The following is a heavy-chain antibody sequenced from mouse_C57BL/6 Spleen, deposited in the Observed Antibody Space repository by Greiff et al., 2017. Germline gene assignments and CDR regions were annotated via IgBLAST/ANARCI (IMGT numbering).Heavy chain of an antibody. CDR3: ARGLPGYFDV. V-gene: IGHV5-16*01. J-gene: IGHJ1*03. Sequence: EVQRVESEGGLVQPGSSMKLSCTASGFTFSDYYMAWVRQVPEKGLEWVANINYDGSSTYYLDSLKSRFIISRDNAKNILYLQMSSLKSEDTTTYYGARGLPGYFDVWGTGTTVTVSS. CDR2: INYDGSST. D-gene: IGHD5-5*01. CDR1: GFTFSDYY.